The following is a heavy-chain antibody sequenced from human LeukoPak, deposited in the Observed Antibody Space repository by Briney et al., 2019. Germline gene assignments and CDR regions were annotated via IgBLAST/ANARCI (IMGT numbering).Heavy chain of an antibody. J-gene: IGHJ3*02. CDR2: ISAYNGNT. D-gene: IGHD2-15*01. CDR3: ARDKVVVAATDAFDI. V-gene: IGHV1-18*01. CDR1: GYTFTSYG. Sequence: GASVKVSCKASGYTFTSYGISWVRQAPGQGLEWMGWISAYNGNTNYAQKLQGRVTMTTGTSTSTAYMELRSLRSDGTAVYYCARDKVVVAATDAFDIWGQGTMVTVSS.